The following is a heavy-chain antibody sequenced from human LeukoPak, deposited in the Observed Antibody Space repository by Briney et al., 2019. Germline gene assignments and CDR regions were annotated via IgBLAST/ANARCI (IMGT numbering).Heavy chain of an antibody. CDR3: ARNAYDILTGYYLADY. Sequence: TGGSLRLSCAASGFTFSSYSMNWVRQAPGKGLEWVSSISSSSSYIYYADSVKGRFTISRDNAKNSLYLQMNSLRAEDTAVYYCARNAYDILTGYYLADYWGQGTLVTVSS. CDR2: ISSSSSYI. J-gene: IGHJ4*02. D-gene: IGHD3-9*01. CDR1: GFTFSSYS. V-gene: IGHV3-21*01.